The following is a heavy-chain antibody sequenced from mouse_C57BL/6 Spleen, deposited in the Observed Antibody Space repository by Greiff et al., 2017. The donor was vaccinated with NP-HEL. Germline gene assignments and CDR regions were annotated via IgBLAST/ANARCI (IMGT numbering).Heavy chain of an antibody. CDR1: GFTFSDYG. CDR2: ISSGSSTI. J-gene: IGHJ3*01. Sequence: EVNLVESGGGLVKPGGSLKLSCAASGFTFSDYGMHWVRQAPEKGLEWVAYISSGSSTIYYADTVKGRFTISRDNAKNTLFLQMTSLRSEDTAMYYCARRDYDRFAYWGQGTLVTVSA. D-gene: IGHD2-4*01. V-gene: IGHV5-17*01. CDR3: ARRDYDRFAY.